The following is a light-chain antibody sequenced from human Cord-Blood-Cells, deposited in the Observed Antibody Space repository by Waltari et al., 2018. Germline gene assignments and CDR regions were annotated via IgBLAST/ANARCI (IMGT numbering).Light chain of an antibody. CDR3: QQYNNWPPWT. J-gene: IGKJ1*01. CDR2: GAS. CDR1: QSVSSN. Sequence: EIVMTQSPAPRSVSPGERANLSCRASQSVSSNLAWYQQKPGQAPRLLIYGASTRATGIPARFSGSGSGTEFTLTISSLQSEDFAVYYCQQYNNWPPWTFGQGTKVEIK. V-gene: IGKV3-15*01.